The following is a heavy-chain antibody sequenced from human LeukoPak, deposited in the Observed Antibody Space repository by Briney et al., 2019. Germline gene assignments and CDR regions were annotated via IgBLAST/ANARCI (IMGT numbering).Heavy chain of an antibody. CDR2: ISGSGGST. Sequence: PGGSLRLSCAASGFTFSSYAMSWVRQAPGKGLEWVSAISGSGGSTYYADSVKGRFTISRDNSKNTLYLQMNSLRAEGTAVYYCAKINRRPIVGAIQGFDYWGQGTLVTVSS. J-gene: IGHJ4*02. CDR3: AKINRRPIVGAIQGFDY. D-gene: IGHD1-26*01. V-gene: IGHV3-23*01. CDR1: GFTFSSYA.